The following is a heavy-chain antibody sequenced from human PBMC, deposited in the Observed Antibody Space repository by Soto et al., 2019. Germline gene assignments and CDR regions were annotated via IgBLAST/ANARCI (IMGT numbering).Heavy chain of an antibody. Sequence: GESLKISCQGSGYSFTSYWIGWVRQMPGKGLEWMGIIYPGDSDTRYSPSFQGQVTISADKSISTAYLQWSSLKASDTAMYYCARQGAAAAHVFDPWGQGTLVTVSS. CDR1: GYSFTSYW. CDR3: ARQGAAAAHVFDP. D-gene: IGHD6-13*01. J-gene: IGHJ5*02. V-gene: IGHV5-51*01. CDR2: IYPGDSDT.